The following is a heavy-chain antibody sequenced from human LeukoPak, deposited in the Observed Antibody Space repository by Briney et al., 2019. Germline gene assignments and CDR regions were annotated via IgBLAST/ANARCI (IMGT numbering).Heavy chain of an antibody. CDR2: ISGSGGST. V-gene: IGHV3-23*01. Sequence: PGGSLRLSCAASGFTVSSNYMSWVRQAPGKGLEWVSAISGSGGSTYYADSVKGRFTISRDNSKNTLYLQMNSLRAEDTAVYYCAKDQYQLPRGWFDPWGQGTLVTVSS. D-gene: IGHD2-2*01. J-gene: IGHJ5*02. CDR3: AKDQYQLPRGWFDP. CDR1: GFTVSSNY.